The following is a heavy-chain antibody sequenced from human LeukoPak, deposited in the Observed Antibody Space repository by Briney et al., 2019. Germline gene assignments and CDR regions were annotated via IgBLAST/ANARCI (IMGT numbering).Heavy chain of an antibody. V-gene: IGHV4-4*07. CDR1: GGSISNYY. CDR2: IYTSGST. D-gene: IGHD3-9*01. CDR3: ARDLPGYYSSSDYYYYMDV. J-gene: IGHJ6*03. Sequence: PSETLSLTCIVSGGSISNYYWSWIRQPAGKGLEWIGRIYTSGSTNYNPSLKSRVTMSVDTSKHQFSLKLSSVTAADTAVYYCARDLPGYYSSSDYYYYMDVWGKGTTVTVSS.